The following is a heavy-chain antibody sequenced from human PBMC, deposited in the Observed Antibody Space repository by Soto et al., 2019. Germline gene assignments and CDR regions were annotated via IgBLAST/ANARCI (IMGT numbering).Heavy chain of an antibody. D-gene: IGHD3-9*01. CDR1: GYSFTSYW. Sequence: PGESLKISCKGSGYSFTSYWIGWVRQMPGKGLEWMGRIDPSDSYTNYSPSFQGHVTISADKSISTAYLQWSSLKASDTAMYYCARQPYYDILTGYYEGGGMDVWGQGTTVTVSS. CDR2: IDPSDSYT. CDR3: ARQPYYDILTGYYEGGGMDV. J-gene: IGHJ6*02. V-gene: IGHV5-10-1*01.